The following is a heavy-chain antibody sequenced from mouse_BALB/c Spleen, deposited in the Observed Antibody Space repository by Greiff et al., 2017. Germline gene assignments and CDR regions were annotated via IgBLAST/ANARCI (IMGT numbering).Heavy chain of an antibody. Sequence: EVQLQQSGAELVKPGASVKLSCTASGINIKDTYMHWVKQRPEQGLEWIGRIDPANDNTKFDPKFQGKATITADTYSNTAYLQLSSLTSEDTAVYYCAKLSGTWGYFDYWGQGTTLTVSS. CDR2: IDPANDNT. CDR3: AKLSGTWGYFDY. V-gene: IGHV14-3*02. D-gene: IGHD4-1*01. J-gene: IGHJ2*01. CDR1: GINIKDTY.